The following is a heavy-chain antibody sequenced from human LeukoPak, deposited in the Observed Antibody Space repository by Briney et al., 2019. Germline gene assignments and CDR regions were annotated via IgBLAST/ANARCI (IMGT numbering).Heavy chain of an antibody. CDR3: ARGGDSSGWYADY. CDR2: IYTSGST. V-gene: IGHV4-61*02. CDR1: GGSISSGSYY. J-gene: IGHJ4*02. Sequence: SQTLSLTCTVSGGSISSGSYYWRWIRQPAGKGLEWIGRIYTSGSTNYNPSLKSRVTISVDTSKNQFSLKLSSVTAADTAVYYCARGGDSSGWYADYWGQGTLVTVSS. D-gene: IGHD6-19*01.